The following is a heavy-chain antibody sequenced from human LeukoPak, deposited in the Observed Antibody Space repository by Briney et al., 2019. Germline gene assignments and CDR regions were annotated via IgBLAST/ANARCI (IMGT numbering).Heavy chain of an antibody. CDR2: INPNSGGT. CDR1: GYTFTGYY. CDR3: ARDLETTVTTYYYYYMDV. V-gene: IGHV1-2*02. Sequence: GASVKVSCKASGYTFTGYYMHWVRQAPGQGLEWMGWINPNSGGTNYAQKFQGRVTMTRDTSISTAYMELSRLRSDDTAVYYCARDLETTVTTYYYYYMDVWGKGTTVTVSS. D-gene: IGHD4-11*01. J-gene: IGHJ6*03.